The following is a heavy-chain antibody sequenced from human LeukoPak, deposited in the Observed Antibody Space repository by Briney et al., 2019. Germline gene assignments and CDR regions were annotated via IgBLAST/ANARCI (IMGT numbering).Heavy chain of an antibody. J-gene: IGHJ4*02. Sequence: KPSETLSLTCAVYGGSFSGYYWSWIRQPPGKGLEWIGEINHSGSTNYNPPLKSRVTISVDTSKTQFSLKLTSGTAADTAVYYCARSGQTTVAYLDWGQGSLVTVSS. CDR3: ARSGQTTVAYLD. V-gene: IGHV4-34*01. CDR2: INHSGST. D-gene: IGHD4-11*01. CDR1: GGSFSGYY.